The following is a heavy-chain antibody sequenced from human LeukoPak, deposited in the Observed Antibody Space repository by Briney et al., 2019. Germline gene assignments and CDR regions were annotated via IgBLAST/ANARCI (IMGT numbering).Heavy chain of an antibody. Sequence: GESLKISCKGSGYSFTSYWIGWVRQMPGKGLEWMGIIYPGDSDTRYSPSFQGQVTTSAAKSISTAYLQWSSLKASDTAMYYCARHHAPYGSGSYYLGSGDYWGQGTLVTVSS. CDR2: IYPGDSDT. CDR1: GYSFTSYW. V-gene: IGHV5-51*01. D-gene: IGHD3-10*01. CDR3: ARHHAPYGSGSYYLGSGDY. J-gene: IGHJ4*02.